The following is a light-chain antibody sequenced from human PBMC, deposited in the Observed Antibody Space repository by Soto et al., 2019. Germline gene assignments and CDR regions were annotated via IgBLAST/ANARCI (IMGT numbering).Light chain of an antibody. CDR1: QSISSW. Sequence: DIQMTQSPSTLSASVGDRVTITCRASQSISSWLAWYQQKPGKAPKLLIYKASSLESGVPSRFSGSGSGTEFTLTISSLQSVDLATYYRQQYNSYSATFGQGTKV. CDR3: QQYNSYSAT. CDR2: KAS. J-gene: IGKJ1*01. V-gene: IGKV1-5*03.